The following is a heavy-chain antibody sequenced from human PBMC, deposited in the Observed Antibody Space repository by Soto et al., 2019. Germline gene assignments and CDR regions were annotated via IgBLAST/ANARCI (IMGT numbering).Heavy chain of an antibody. Sequence: QVQLVESGGGMVQPGRSLRLSCAASGFSFDNYAMHWVRQSPGKGLEWLAVIAYDGSYKYYADSVKGRFTISRDNSKNTLYLQMNTLRAEDTALYYCARVNPSGYGGYLDYWGQGTLVTVSS. J-gene: IGHJ4*02. CDR2: IAYDGSYK. D-gene: IGHD5-12*01. CDR3: ARVNPSGYGGYLDY. V-gene: IGHV3-30-3*01. CDR1: GFSFDNYA.